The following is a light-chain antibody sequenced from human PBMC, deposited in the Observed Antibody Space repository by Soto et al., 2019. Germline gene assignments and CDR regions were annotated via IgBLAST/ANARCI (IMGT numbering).Light chain of an antibody. CDR1: SSNIGSNT. CDR3: AAWDDSLNVYV. V-gene: IGLV1-44*01. Sequence: QSVLTQPPSASGTPGQRVTISCSGSSSNIGSNTVSWYQQLPVTAPKLLIYFNDLRPSGVPDRFSGSKSGTSASLAISGLQSEDEADYYCAAWDDSLNVYVFATGTKVTVL. CDR2: FND. J-gene: IGLJ1*01.